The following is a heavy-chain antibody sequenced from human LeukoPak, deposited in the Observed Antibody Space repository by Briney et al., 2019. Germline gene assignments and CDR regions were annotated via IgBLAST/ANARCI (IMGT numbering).Heavy chain of an antibody. V-gene: IGHV3-33*06. CDR1: GFTFSSYG. J-gene: IGHJ4*02. D-gene: IGHD2/OR15-2a*01. CDR3: AKEGIYLKSSLED. Sequence: PGGSLTLSCAASGFTFSSYGMHWVRQAPGNGLEWVATIWYEERTKYYIDSVKGRFTISRDNSKNTFYLQMNSLRVDDTAIYYCAKEGIYLKSSLEDWGQGTPVTVSS. CDR2: IWYEERTK.